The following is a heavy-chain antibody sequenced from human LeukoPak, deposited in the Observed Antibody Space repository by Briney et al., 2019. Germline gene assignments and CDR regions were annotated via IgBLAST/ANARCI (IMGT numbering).Heavy chain of an antibody. CDR3: ARGGGIVTTPHYYYYYMDV. CDR2: IKQDGSEK. D-gene: IGHD2/OR15-2a*01. Sequence: GGSLRLSCAASGFTFSSYWISWVRQAPGKGLEWVANIKQDGSEKYYVDSVKGRFTISRDNAKNSLYLQMNSLRAEDTAVYYCARGGGIVTTPHYYYYYMDVWGKGTTVTVSS. CDR1: GFTFSSYW. J-gene: IGHJ6*03. V-gene: IGHV3-7*01.